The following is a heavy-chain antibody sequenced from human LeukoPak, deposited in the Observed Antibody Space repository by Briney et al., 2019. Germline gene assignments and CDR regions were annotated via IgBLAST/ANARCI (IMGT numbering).Heavy chain of an antibody. CDR3: ARGWELSI. CDR1: GYSFTSYG. CDR2: ISTYNGNT. V-gene: IGHV1-18*01. J-gene: IGHJ3*02. D-gene: IGHD3-10*01. Sequence: ASVKVSCKTSGYSFTSYGISWVRQAPGQGPEWMGWISTYNGNTNYAQKLQDRVTMTTDTSTSTAYMELRSLRSDDTALYYCARGWELSIWGQGTMVTVSS.